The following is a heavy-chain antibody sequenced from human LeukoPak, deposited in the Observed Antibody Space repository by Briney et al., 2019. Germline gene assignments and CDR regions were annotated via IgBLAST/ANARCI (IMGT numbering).Heavy chain of an antibody. Sequence: PSETLSLTCAVYGGSFSGYYWSWIRQPPGKGLEWIGEINHSGSTNYNPSLKSRVTISVDTSKNQFSLKLSSVTAADTAVYYCARVRANWYEDYWGQGTLVTVSS. CDR2: INHSGST. J-gene: IGHJ4*02. CDR1: GGSFSGYY. CDR3: ARVRANWYEDY. D-gene: IGHD6-13*01. V-gene: IGHV4-34*01.